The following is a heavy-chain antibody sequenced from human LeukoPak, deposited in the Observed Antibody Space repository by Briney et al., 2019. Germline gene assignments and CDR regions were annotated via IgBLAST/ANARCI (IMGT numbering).Heavy chain of an antibody. CDR2: ISYDGSNK. V-gene: IGHV3-30*04. CDR1: GFTFSSYA. J-gene: IGHJ4*02. D-gene: IGHD6-19*01. CDR3: ARDYSSGWHFDY. Sequence: GGSLRLSCAASGFTFSSYAMHWVRQAPGKGLEWVAVISYDGSNKYYADSVKGRFTISRDNSKNTLYLQMNSLRAEDTAVYYCARDYSSGWHFDYWGQGTLVTVSS.